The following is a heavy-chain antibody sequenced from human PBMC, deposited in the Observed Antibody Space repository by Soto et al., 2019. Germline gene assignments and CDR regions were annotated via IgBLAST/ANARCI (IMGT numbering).Heavy chain of an antibody. CDR2: INHSGST. Sequence: QVQLQQWGAGLLKPSETLSLICAVYGGSFSGNYWSWIRQPPGKGLEWIGEINHSGSTNYNPSLKRRVTISVDTSKNLFSLKLSSVTAADTAVYYCARGVVMRSRGVIWTKGWFDPWGQGTLVTVSS. CDR3: ARGVVMRSRGVIWTKGWFDP. V-gene: IGHV4-34*01. D-gene: IGHD3-10*01. J-gene: IGHJ5*02. CDR1: GGSFSGNY.